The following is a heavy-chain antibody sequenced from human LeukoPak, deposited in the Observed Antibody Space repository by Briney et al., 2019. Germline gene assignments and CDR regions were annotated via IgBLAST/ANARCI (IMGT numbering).Heavy chain of an antibody. D-gene: IGHD1-26*01. CDR3: AKDLYRNVSDY. J-gene: IGHJ4*02. CDR2: ISISDGST. CDR1: GFIFSNYA. Sequence: PGGSLRLSCAASGFIFSNYAISWVRQAPGKGLEWVSVISISDGSTYYADSVTGRFTISRDNSKNTVYLQMNSLRAEDTAVYYCAKDLYRNVSDYWGQGTLVTVSS. V-gene: IGHV3-23*01.